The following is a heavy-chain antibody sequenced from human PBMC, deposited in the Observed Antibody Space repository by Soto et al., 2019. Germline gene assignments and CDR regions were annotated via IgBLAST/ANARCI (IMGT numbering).Heavy chain of an antibody. Sequence: GGSLRLSCTASRFTFSTYWMHLVRQDPGKGLLWVSRINSDGSSTNYADSVKGRFTIPRDNAKNTLWLQMNSLRAEDTAVYYCASAMGGTRNALNIWGQGTMVTVSS. J-gene: IGHJ3*02. CDR2: INSDGSST. CDR3: ASAMGGTRNALNI. CDR1: RFTFSTYW. D-gene: IGHD6-19*01. V-gene: IGHV3-74*01.